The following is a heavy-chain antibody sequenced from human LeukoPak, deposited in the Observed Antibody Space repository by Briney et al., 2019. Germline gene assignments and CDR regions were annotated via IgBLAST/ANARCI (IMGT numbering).Heavy chain of an antibody. CDR1: CGFISSCY. V-gene: IGHV4-4*07. CDR2: LYTSGST. D-gene: IGHD2-2*01. J-gene: IGHJ6*02. Sequence: SETLPLLCSVSCGFISSCYWSWIRQPAAKGLVEIVRLYTSGSTNYNPSLKSRVTMSVDTSKNQFSLKLCSVTAADTAMYYCAREPVVVVPAAIYYYYGMDVWGQGTTVTVSS. CDR3: AREPVVVVPAAIYYYYGMDV.